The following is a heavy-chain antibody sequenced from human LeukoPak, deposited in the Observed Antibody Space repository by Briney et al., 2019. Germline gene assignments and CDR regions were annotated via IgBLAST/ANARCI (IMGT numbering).Heavy chain of an antibody. CDR3: ARDLHRVVVRGVPHYRNYMDV. J-gene: IGHJ6*03. Sequence: ASVKVSCKVSGYTLTELSMHWVRQAPGKGLEWMGGFDPEDGETIYAQKFQGRVTMTTDTSTSTAYMELRSLRSDDTAVYYCARDLHRVVVRGVPHYRNYMDVWGKGTTVTISS. CDR2: FDPEDGET. CDR1: GYTLTELS. D-gene: IGHD3-10*01. V-gene: IGHV1-24*01.